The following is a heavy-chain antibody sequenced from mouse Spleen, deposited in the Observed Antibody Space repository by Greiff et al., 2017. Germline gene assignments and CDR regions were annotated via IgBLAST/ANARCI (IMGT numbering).Heavy chain of an antibody. CDR1: GFTFSSYA. J-gene: IGHJ2*01. D-gene: IGHD1-1*01. Sequence: EVLLVESGGGLVKLGGSLKLSCAASGFTFSSYAMSWVRQTPEKRLEWVATISSGGGNTYYPDSVKGRFTISRDNAKNTLYLQMSSLKSEDTAMYCCARHYYGSSAFDYWGQGTTLTVSS. V-gene: IGHV5-9-3*01. CDR2: ISSGGGNT. CDR3: ARHYYGSSAFDY.